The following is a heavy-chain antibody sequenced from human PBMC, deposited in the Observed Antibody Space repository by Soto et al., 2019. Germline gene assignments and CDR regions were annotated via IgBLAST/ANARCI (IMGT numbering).Heavy chain of an antibody. D-gene: IGHD2-2*01. V-gene: IGHV1-18*01. J-gene: IGHJ3*02. Sequence: ASVKVSCKASGYTFTSYGISWVRQAPGQGLEWMGWISAYNGNTNYAQKLQGRVTMTTDTSTSTAYMELRSLRSDDTAVYYCARDPKVVPADDALDIWGQGTMVTVSS. CDR2: ISAYNGNT. CDR3: ARDPKVVPADDALDI. CDR1: GYTFTSYG.